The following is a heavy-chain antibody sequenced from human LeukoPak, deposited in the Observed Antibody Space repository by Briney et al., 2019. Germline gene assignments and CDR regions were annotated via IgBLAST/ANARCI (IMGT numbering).Heavy chain of an antibody. CDR2: ISPSGST. CDR3: ARVSYQEGVDY. V-gene: IGHV4-59*10. D-gene: IGHD2-2*01. J-gene: IGHJ4*02. Sequence: SETLSLTCAVYGGSFSGYYWTWLRQPAGKGLEWIGRISPSGSTNHNPSLTSRVTISVDTSKNQFSLKLNFVTAADTAVYYCARVSYQEGVDYWGQGTLVTVSS. CDR1: GGSFSGYY.